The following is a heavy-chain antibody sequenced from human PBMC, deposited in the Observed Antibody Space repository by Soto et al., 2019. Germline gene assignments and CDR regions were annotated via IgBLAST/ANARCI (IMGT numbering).Heavy chain of an antibody. CDR3: TTDFYGSGTN. D-gene: IGHD3-10*01. Sequence: GGSLRLSCAAPGFSFTNAWMNWFRQAPGKGLEWVARIKSKTDGATTDYAAPVKGRFTISRDDSKNTLYLQMNSLNTEDTAVYYCTTDFYGSGTNWGQGTLVTVSS. CDR1: GFSFTNAW. V-gene: IGHV3-15*07. J-gene: IGHJ4*02. CDR2: IKSKTDGATT.